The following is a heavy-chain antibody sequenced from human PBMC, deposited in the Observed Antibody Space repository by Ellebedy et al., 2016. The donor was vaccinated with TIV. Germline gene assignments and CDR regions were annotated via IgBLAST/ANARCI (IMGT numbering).Heavy chain of an antibody. CDR2: ISYDGSNK. Sequence: GGSLRLXXAASGFTFSSYGMHWVRQAPGKGLEWVAVISYDGSNKYYADSVKGRFTISRDNSKNTLYLQMNSLRAEDTAVYYCARGAPEWLSRPSFDYWGQGTLVTVSS. CDR1: GFTFSSYG. D-gene: IGHD3-3*01. CDR3: ARGAPEWLSRPSFDY. J-gene: IGHJ4*02. V-gene: IGHV3-30*03.